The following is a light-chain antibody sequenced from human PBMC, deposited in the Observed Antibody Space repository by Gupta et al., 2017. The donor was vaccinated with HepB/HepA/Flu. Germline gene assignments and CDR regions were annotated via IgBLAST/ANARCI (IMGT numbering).Light chain of an antibody. Sequence: QSALTQPASVSRSPGQSITISCTGTNSDIGNYNYVSWYQHHPDKATQLIIYDVNSRPSGVSSRFSGSKSGNTASLTISAHEAEDEAYYYCSSNTTNNTWVFGGGTKVTVL. CDR1: NSDIGNYNY. V-gene: IGLV2-14*03. CDR3: SSNTTNNTWV. J-gene: IGLJ3*02. CDR2: DVN.